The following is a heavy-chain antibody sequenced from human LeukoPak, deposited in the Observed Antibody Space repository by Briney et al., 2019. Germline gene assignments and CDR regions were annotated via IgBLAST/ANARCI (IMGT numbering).Heavy chain of an antibody. CDR3: AKHSYDFWSGYPNWFDP. Sequence: GESLKISCKGSGYSFTSYWISWVRQMPGKGLEWMGRIDPSDSYTNYSPSFQGYVTISADKFISTAYLQWSSLKASDTAMYYRAKHSYDFWSGYPNWFDPWGQGTLVTVSS. V-gene: IGHV5-10-1*01. CDR2: IDPSDSYT. J-gene: IGHJ5*02. D-gene: IGHD3-3*01. CDR1: GYSFTSYW.